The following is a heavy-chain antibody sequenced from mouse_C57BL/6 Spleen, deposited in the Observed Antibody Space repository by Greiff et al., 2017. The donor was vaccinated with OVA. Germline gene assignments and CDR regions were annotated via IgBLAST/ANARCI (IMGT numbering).Heavy chain of an antibody. CDR3: TTTYYGYYAMDY. CDR2: IDPENGDT. V-gene: IGHV14-4*01. D-gene: IGHD2-10*01. CDR1: GFNIKDDY. J-gene: IGHJ4*01. Sequence: EVQLQQSGAELVRPGASVKLSCTASGFNIKDDYMHWVKQRPEQGLEWIGWIDPENGDTEYASKFQGKATITADTASNTAYLQLSSLTSEDTAVYYCTTTYYGYYAMDYWGQGTSVTVSS.